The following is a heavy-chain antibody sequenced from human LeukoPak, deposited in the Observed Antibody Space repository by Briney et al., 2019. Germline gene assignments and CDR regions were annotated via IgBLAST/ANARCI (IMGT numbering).Heavy chain of an antibody. Sequence: GGSLRLSCAASGFTFSTYGMHWVRQAPGKGLEWVSGISGSGGSTYYADSVKGRFTISRDNSKNTLYLQMNSLRAEDTAVYYCAKVFSSGWYGRDYFDYWGQGTLVTVSS. D-gene: IGHD6-19*01. J-gene: IGHJ4*02. CDR1: GFTFSTYG. CDR2: ISGSGGST. V-gene: IGHV3-23*01. CDR3: AKVFSSGWYGRDYFDY.